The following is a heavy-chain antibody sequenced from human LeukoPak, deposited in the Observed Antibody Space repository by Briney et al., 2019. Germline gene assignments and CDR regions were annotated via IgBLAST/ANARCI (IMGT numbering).Heavy chain of an antibody. V-gene: IGHV1-46*01. D-gene: IGHD7-27*01. CDR1: GYTFTSYY. CDR3: AREGHWGPFDY. Sequence: GASVKVSFTASGYTFTSYYMHWVRQAPGQGLEWMGIINPSGGSTSYAQKFQGRVTMTRDMSTSTVYMELSSLRSEDTAVYYCAREGHWGPFDYWGQGTLVTVSS. J-gene: IGHJ4*02. CDR2: INPSGGST.